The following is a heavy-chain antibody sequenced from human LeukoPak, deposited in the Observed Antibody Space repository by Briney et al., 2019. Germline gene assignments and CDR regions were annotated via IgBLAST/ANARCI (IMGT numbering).Heavy chain of an antibody. CDR1: GYTFTSYG. CDR3: ARAPPHSSSWYGTDY. D-gene: IGHD6-13*01. CDR2: ISVYNGNT. V-gene: IGHV1-18*01. J-gene: IGHJ4*02. Sequence: ASVKVSCKASGYTFTSYGISWVRQVPAQGLEWMGGISVYNGNTNYAQKLQGRVTMTTDTSTSTAYMELRSLRSDDTAVYYCARAPPHSSSWYGTDYWGQGTLVTVSS.